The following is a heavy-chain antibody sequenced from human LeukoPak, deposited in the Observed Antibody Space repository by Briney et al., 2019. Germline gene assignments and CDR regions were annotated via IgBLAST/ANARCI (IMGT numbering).Heavy chain of an antibody. J-gene: IGHJ4*02. Sequence: GESLKISCKGSGYSFTNYWIGWVRQMPGKGLEWMGIISPDDSDTRYSPSFQGQVTISADKSISTAYLQWSSLKASDTAMYYCARVVSSNWSRGFDYWGQGTLVTVSS. CDR3: ARVVSSNWSRGFDY. CDR2: ISPDDSDT. CDR1: GYSFTNYW. V-gene: IGHV5-51*01. D-gene: IGHD6-13*01.